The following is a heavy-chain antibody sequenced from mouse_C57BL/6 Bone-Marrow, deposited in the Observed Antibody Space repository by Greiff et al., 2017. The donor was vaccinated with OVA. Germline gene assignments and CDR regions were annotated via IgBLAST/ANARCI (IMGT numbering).Heavy chain of an antibody. D-gene: IGHD2-3*01. J-gene: IGHJ4*01. CDR1: GFTFSDFY. CDR2: SRNKANDYTT. Sequence: EVQGVESGGGLVQSGRSLRLSCATSGFTFSDFYMEWVRQAPGKGLEWIAASRNKANDYTTEYSASVKGRFIVSRDTSQSILYLQMNALRAEDTAIYYCARDADDGYSHYAMDYWGQGTSVTVSS. V-gene: IGHV7-1*01. CDR3: ARDADDGYSHYAMDY.